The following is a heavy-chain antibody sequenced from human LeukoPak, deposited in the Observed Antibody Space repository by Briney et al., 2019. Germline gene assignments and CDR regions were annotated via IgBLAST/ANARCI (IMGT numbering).Heavy chain of an antibody. CDR2: ISSSGKA. Sequence: SETLSLTCAVSGGSITTADFDWAWIRQPPGQGFEWIATISSSGKAYYYPSLMSRVTISLDTSKNHFSLDVTSVTAADTGLFYCARFKGGTGFDYWGRGVLVIVS. CDR1: GGSITTADFD. V-gene: IGHV4-39*02. D-gene: IGHD1-26*01. J-gene: IGHJ4*02. CDR3: ARFKGGTGFDY.